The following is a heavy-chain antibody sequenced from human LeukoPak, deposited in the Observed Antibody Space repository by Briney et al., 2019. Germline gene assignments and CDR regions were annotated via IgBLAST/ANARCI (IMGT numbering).Heavy chain of an antibody. J-gene: IGHJ3*02. CDR3: TSSANSAFDI. D-gene: IGHD2/OR15-2a*01. Sequence: GGSLRLSCAASGFTFSSYSMNWVRQASGKGLEWVGRIRSKANSYATAYAASVKGRFTISRDDSKNTAYLQMNSLKTEDTAVYYCTSSANSAFDIWGQGTMVTVSS. CDR1: GFTFSSYS. V-gene: IGHV3-73*01. CDR2: IRSKANSYAT.